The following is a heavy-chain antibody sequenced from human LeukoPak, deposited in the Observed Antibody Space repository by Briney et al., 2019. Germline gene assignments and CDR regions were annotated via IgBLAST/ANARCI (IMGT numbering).Heavy chain of an antibody. D-gene: IGHD4-17*01. V-gene: IGHV3-33*08. CDR3: ARDHGDYSGKDY. Sequence: GGSLRLSCAASGFTFSTYWMHWVRQAPGKGLEWVAVTWYDGSDKYYADAVKGRFTISRDNSKNTLYLQMNSLRAEDTAVYFCARDHGDYSGKDYWGQGTLVTVSS. CDR2: TWYDGSDK. CDR1: GFTFSTYW. J-gene: IGHJ4*02.